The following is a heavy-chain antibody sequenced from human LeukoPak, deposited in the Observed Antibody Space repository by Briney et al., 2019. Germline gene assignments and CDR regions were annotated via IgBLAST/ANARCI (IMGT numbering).Heavy chain of an antibody. CDR3: ARPFGRGTDV. D-gene: IGHD1-26*01. CDR2: INPGESNK. J-gene: IGHJ6*02. CDR1: GSTFSTFW. V-gene: IGHV3-7*01. Sequence: GGSLRLSCAASGSTFSTFWMIWFRQAPGKGLEWVANINPGESNKQYVDSVKGRFTISRDNAKNSLYLQMNSLRAEDTAVYYCARPFGRGTDVWGPGTTVTVSS.